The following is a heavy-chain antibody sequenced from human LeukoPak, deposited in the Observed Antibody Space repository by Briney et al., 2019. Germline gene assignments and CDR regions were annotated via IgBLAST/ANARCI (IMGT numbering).Heavy chain of an antibody. CDR2: IYHSGKT. D-gene: IGHD6-6*01. CDR1: GGSISPYY. J-gene: IGHJ6*03. Sequence: SETLSLTCTVSGGSISPYYWSWIRQSPGKGLEWIGYIYHSGKTYYNPSLKSRITISVDTSKNQFSLKVTSVTAADTAVYYCARDWGVTGRPGYMDVWGKGTTVTVSS. CDR3: ARDWGVTGRPGYMDV. V-gene: IGHV4-59*01.